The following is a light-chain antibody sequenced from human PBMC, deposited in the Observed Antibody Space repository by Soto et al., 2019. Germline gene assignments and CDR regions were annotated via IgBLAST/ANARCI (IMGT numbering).Light chain of an antibody. J-gene: IGKJ1*01. CDR1: QTISTY. CDR3: QQNYRTPRT. V-gene: IGKV1-39*01. CDR2: AAS. Sequence: DIQMTQSPSSLSASVGDRVTIACRASQTISTYLNWYQQKPGKAPKLLIYAASFLQSGVPSRFSGSGSGTDFTLTISSLQPEDFATYYCQQNYRTPRTFGQGTKVDIK.